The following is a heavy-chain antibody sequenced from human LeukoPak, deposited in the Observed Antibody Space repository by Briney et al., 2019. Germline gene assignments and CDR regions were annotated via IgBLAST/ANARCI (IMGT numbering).Heavy chain of an antibody. CDR3: AKVDYYDSSGNYPNWFDP. D-gene: IGHD3-22*01. CDR2: IKGDGSST. CDR1: GFTFSSYW. J-gene: IGHJ5*02. Sequence: GGSLRLSCAASGFTFSSYWMHWVRQAPGKGLVWVSRIKGDGSSTSYADSLKGRFTISRDNYKNTLYLQMNSLRAEDTAVYYCAKVDYYDSSGNYPNWFDPWGQGTLVTVSS. V-gene: IGHV3-74*01.